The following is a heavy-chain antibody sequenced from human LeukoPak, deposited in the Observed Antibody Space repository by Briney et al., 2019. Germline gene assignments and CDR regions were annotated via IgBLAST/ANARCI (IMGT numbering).Heavy chain of an antibody. J-gene: IGHJ4*02. V-gene: IGHV3-23*01. CDR2: ISGSGGST. CDR3: AKDNFVTYYYDSSGYLPDY. Sequence: GGSLRLSCAASGFTFSSYAMSWVRQAPGKGLEWVSAISGSGGSTYYADSVKGRFTISRDSSKNTLYLQMNSLRAEDTAVYYCAKDNFVTYYYDSSGYLPDYWGQGTLVTVSS. D-gene: IGHD3-22*01. CDR1: GFTFSSYA.